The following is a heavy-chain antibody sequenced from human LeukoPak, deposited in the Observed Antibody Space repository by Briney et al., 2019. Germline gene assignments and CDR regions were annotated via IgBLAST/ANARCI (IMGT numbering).Heavy chain of an antibody. CDR1: GGSISSYY. CDR2: IYYSGST. D-gene: IGHD5-24*01. V-gene: IGHV4-59*01. Sequence: SETLSLTCTVSGGSISSYYWSWIRQPPGKGLEWIGYIYYSGSTNYNPSLKSRVTISVDTSKNQFSLKLSPVTAADTAVYYCARALTRWLQPFDYWGQGTLVTVSS. CDR3: ARALTRWLQPFDY. J-gene: IGHJ4*02.